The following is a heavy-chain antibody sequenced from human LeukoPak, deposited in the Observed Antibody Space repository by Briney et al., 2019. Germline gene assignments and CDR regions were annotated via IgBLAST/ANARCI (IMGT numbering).Heavy chain of an antibody. D-gene: IGHD6-19*01. Sequence: SVKVSCKASGGTFSSYAISWVRQAPGQGLEWMGGIIPIFGTANYAQKFQGRVTITADESTSTAYMELSSLRSEDTAVYYCARDLRSVAGTLDYWGQGTLVTVSS. CDR1: GGTFSSYA. CDR2: IIPIFGTA. CDR3: ARDLRSVAGTLDY. J-gene: IGHJ4*02. V-gene: IGHV1-69*13.